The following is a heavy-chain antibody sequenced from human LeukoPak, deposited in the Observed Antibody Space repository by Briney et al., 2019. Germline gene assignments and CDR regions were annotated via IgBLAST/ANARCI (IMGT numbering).Heavy chain of an antibody. D-gene: IGHD7-27*01. V-gene: IGHV4-31*03. J-gene: IGHJ4*02. CDR3: AGWGPGAFDY. CDR2: IYYSGST. CDR1: GGSISSGGYY. Sequence: SETLSLTCTVSGGSISSGGYYWSWICQHPGKGLEWIGYIYYSGSTYCNPSLKSRVTISVDTSKNQFSLKLSSVTAADTAVYYCAGWGPGAFDYWGQGTLVTVSS.